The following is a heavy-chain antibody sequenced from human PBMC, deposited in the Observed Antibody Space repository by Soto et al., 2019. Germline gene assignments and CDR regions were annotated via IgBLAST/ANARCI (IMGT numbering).Heavy chain of an antibody. CDR1: GFTFSSYA. D-gene: IGHD1-7*01. CDR3: ASAWELYYFDY. Sequence: PGGSLRLSCAASGFTFSSYAMHWVRQAPGKGLEWVAVISYDGSNKYYADSVKGRFTISRDNSKNTLYLQMNSLRAEDTAVYYCASAWELYYFDYWGQGTLVTVSS. J-gene: IGHJ4*02. V-gene: IGHV3-30-3*01. CDR2: ISYDGSNK.